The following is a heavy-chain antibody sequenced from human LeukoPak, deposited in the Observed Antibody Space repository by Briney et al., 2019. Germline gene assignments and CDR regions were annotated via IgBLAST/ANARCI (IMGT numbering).Heavy chain of an antibody. CDR2: IIPILNMT. CDR3: ARDPRGVAAYYYYGMDV. V-gene: IGHV1-69*04. Sequence: SVKVSCKASGGTFSSYAISWVRQAPGQGLEWMGRIIPILNMTNYAQKFQGRVTITADKSTRTAYMELSSLRSEDTAVYYCARDPRGVAAYYYYGMDVWGQGTTVTVSS. CDR1: GGTFSSYA. J-gene: IGHJ6*02. D-gene: IGHD6-13*01.